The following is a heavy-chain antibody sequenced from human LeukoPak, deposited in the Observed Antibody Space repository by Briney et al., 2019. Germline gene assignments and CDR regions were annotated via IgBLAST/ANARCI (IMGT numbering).Heavy chain of an antibody. J-gene: IGHJ4*02. V-gene: IGHV3-48*01. CDR3: ARDIHYDFWSGYYPFDY. CDR2: ISSSSSTI. Sequence: GGSLXLSCAASGFTFSTYSMNWVRQAPGKGLEXVSXISSSSSTIYYADSVKGRFTISRDNAKNSLYLQMNSLRAEDTAVYYCARDIHYDFWSGYYPFDYWGQGTLVTVSS. CDR1: GFTFSTYS. D-gene: IGHD3-3*01.